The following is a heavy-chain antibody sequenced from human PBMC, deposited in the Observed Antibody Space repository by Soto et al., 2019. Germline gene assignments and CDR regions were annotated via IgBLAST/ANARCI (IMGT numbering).Heavy chain of an antibody. V-gene: IGHV4-30-4*01. Sequence: SETLSLTCTVSGGSINSDDFYWSWIRQPPGEGLEWIGFIYYNGRTSYTPSLESRLAISLDTSKNQFSLRLSSVTAADTAVYYCARDRSSSPDYFDFWGPGTLVTVSS. J-gene: IGHJ4*02. D-gene: IGHD2-15*01. CDR1: GGSINSDDFY. CDR3: ARDRSSSPDYFDF. CDR2: IYYNGRT.